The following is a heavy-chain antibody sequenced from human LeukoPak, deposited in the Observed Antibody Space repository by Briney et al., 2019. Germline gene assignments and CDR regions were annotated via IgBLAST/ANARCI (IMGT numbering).Heavy chain of an antibody. CDR2: IYYSGST. D-gene: IGHD5-18*01. CDR1: GXSISSSSYY. Sequence: PSETLSLTCTVSGXSISSSSYYWGWIRQPPGKGLECIESIYYSGSTYYIRSLKNRATISVATYKHQFPLKLSSVTASHTAVYFCTRQKYSYGPSDYWGQGTLVTVSS. J-gene: IGHJ4*02. V-gene: IGHV4-39*01. CDR3: TRQKYSYGPSDY.